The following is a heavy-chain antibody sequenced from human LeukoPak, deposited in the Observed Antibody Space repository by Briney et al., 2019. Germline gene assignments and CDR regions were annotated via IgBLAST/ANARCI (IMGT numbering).Heavy chain of an antibody. Sequence: SETLSLTCTDSADSISNSNYYWGWIRQPPGKGLEWIGSIYYSGSTYYNLSLKSRVIISLDTSKNQFSLKLSSVTAADTAVYYCARRTYFDLWGRGTLVTVSS. CDR2: IYYSGST. CDR3: ARRTYFDL. V-gene: IGHV4-39*01. CDR1: ADSISNSNYY. J-gene: IGHJ2*01.